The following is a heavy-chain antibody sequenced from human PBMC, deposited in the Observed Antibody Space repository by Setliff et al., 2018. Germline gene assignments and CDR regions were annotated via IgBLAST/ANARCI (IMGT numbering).Heavy chain of an antibody. CDR1: GFTFSSYA. CDR3: AKDSSGRDAFDI. Sequence: SCAASGFTFSSYAMNWVRQAPGKGLEWVSFISGGGSRTYYADSVKGRFTISRDNSKNTLYLQMNSLSAEDTAVYYCAKDSSGRDAFDIWGQGTRVTVS. J-gene: IGHJ3*02. CDR2: ISGGGSRT. V-gene: IGHV3-23*01. D-gene: IGHD3-10*01.